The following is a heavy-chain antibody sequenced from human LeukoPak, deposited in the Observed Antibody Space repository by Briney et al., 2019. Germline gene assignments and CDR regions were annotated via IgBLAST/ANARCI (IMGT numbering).Heavy chain of an antibody. CDR2: IYTSGST. V-gene: IGHV4-4*07. CDR3: AVCSVTGRAFDI. Sequence: SETLSLTCTVSGGSISSYYWTWIRQPAGKGLEWIGRIYTSGSTNYNPSLKSRVTVSVDTSKNQFSLKLSSVTAADTAVYYCAVCSVTGRAFDIWGQGTMVTVSS. D-gene: IGHD3-10*02. J-gene: IGHJ3*02. CDR1: GGSISSYY.